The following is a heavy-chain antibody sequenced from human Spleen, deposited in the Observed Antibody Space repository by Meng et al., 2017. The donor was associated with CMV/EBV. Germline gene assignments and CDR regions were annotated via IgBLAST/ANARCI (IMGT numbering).Heavy chain of an antibody. V-gene: IGHV1-69*08. Sequence: SRGTFDSHTVSWVRQAPGQGLEWMGRIIPLFGATLYEQKYQSRVTIRADKSTGTAYVEVNSLRPEDTAVYYCARGGTYSDDYYGMDVWGLGTMVTVSS. CDR1: RGTFDSHT. CDR2: IIPLFGAT. D-gene: IGHD1-26*01. J-gene: IGHJ6*02. CDR3: ARGGTYSDDYYGMDV.